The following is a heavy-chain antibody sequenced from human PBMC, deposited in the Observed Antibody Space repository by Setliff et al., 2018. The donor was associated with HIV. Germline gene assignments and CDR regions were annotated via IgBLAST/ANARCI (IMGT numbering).Heavy chain of an antibody. CDR1: GYSISSGYY. V-gene: IGHV4-38-2*01. CDR3: ARGRSRWTYYNYYYMDV. J-gene: IGHJ6*03. Sequence: SETLSLTCAVSGYSISSGYYWGWIRQPPGKGLELIGRIYHSGSTYYNPSLKSRVTISVDTSKNQFSLKLSSVTAADTAVYYCARGRSRWTYYNYYYMDVWGKGTMVTVSS. D-gene: IGHD6-13*01. CDR2: IYHSGST.